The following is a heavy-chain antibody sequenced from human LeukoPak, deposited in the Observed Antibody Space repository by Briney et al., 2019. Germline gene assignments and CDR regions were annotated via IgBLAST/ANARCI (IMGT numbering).Heavy chain of an antibody. CDR2: IYYSGST. CDR3: ARQWRLRSAFGFDP. CDR1: GGSISSYY. V-gene: IGHV4-59*08. D-gene: IGHD5-12*01. J-gene: IGHJ5*02. Sequence: SETLYLTCTVSGGSISSYYWSWIRQPPGKGLEWIGYIYYSGSTNYNPSLKSRVTISVDTSKNQFSLKLSSVTAADTAVYYCARQWRLRSAFGFDPWGQGTLVTVSS.